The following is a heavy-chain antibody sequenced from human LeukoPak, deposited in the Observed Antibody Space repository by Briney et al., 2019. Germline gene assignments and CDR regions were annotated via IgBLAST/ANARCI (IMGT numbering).Heavy chain of an antibody. CDR3: ARYYGSGRGYYGLDV. D-gene: IGHD3-10*01. CDR1: GFRFKNG. V-gene: IGHV3-30*03. J-gene: IGHJ6*02. Sequence: GGSLTLSCASSGFRFKNGRNWVRQAPGKGLEWITLIPYDGSNKYYADSVKGRFTISRDNSKNTLYLQMNSLRAEDTAVYYCARYYGSGRGYYGLDVWGQGTRITVFS. CDR2: IPYDGSNK.